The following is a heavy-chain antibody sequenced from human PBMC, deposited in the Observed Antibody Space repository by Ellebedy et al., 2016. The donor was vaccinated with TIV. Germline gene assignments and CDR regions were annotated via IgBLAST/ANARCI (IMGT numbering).Heavy chain of an antibody. J-gene: IGHJ4*02. D-gene: IGHD2-21*02. CDR3: ARFVADCGGDCYSPYFDY. CDR1: GFTFSGYG. CDR2: ISSSGSTI. Sequence: GESLKISCAASGFTFSGYGMNWVRQAPGKGLEWVSYISSSGSTIYYADPVKGRFTISRDSAKNSLYLQMNSLRAEDTAVYYCARFVADCGGDCYSPYFDYWGQGTLVTVSS. V-gene: IGHV3-48*04.